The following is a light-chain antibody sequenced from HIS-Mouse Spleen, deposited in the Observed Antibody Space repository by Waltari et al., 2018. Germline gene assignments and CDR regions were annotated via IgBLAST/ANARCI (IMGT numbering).Light chain of an antibody. Sequence: SYELTQPPSVSVSPGQTARITCHGDALPKKYAYWYQQKSGKAPVLVIYEDRKRPSGIPERFSGSISGTMATLTISGAQVEDEADYYCYSTDSSGNHWVFGGGTKLTVL. V-gene: IGLV3-10*01. CDR2: EDR. CDR3: YSTDSSGNHWV. CDR1: ALPKKY. J-gene: IGLJ3*02.